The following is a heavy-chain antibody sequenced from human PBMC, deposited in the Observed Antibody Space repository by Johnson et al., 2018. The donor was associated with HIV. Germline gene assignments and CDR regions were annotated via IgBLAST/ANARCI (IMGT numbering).Heavy chain of an antibody. V-gene: IGHV3-13*01. CDR3: ARDPSPIVGATYAFDI. CDR1: GFTFSSYD. CDR2: IGTAGDT. J-gene: IGHJ3*02. Sequence: VQLVESGGGVVQPGGSLRLSCAASGFTFSSYDMHWVRQGTGKGLEWVSAIGTAGDTYYPGSVKGRFTISRDNSKNTLYLQMNSLRAEDTAVYYCARDPSPIVGATYAFDIWGQGTMVTVSS. D-gene: IGHD1-26*01.